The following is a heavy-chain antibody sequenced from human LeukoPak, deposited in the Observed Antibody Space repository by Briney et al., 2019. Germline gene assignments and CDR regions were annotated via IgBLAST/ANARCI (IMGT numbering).Heavy chain of an antibody. J-gene: IGHJ4*02. CDR1: GFTFGSHS. V-gene: IGHV3-48*01. Sequence: GGSLRLAWAAYGFTFGSHSMNWVRQAPGKGLEWVSYISSSSSTIYYADSVKGRFTISRDNAKNTLYLQMDSLRAEDTAVYYCATDRNSGKYYDYWGQGTLVTVSS. CDR3: ATDRNSGKYYDY. CDR2: ISSSSSTI. D-gene: IGHD1-26*01.